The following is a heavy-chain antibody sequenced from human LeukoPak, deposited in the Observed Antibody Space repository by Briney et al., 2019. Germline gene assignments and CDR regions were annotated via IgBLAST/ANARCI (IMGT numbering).Heavy chain of an antibody. CDR1: GGSISSGGYS. CDR3: ARGWLGSYFDY. Sequence: SETLSLTCAVSGGSISSGGYSSSWIRQPPGKGLEWIGYIYHSGSTYYNPSLKSRVTISVDRSKNQFSLKLSSVTAADTAVYYCARGWLGSYFDYWGQGTLVTVSS. CDR2: IYHSGST. V-gene: IGHV4-30-2*01. J-gene: IGHJ4*02. D-gene: IGHD6-19*01.